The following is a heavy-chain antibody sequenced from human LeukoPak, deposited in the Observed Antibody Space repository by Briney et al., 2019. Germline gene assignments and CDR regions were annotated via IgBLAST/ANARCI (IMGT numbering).Heavy chain of an antibody. CDR1: GFTFTTYW. J-gene: IGHJ6*02. CDR2: INSDGSIT. Sequence: GGYLRLSCAGSGFTFTTYWMHWVRQAPGKGLVWVSHINSDGSITSYADSVKGRFTISRDNAKNTLYLQMNSLRAEDTAVYYCARDAVDTANAVWGQGTTVTVSS. V-gene: IGHV3-74*01. D-gene: IGHD5-18*01. CDR3: ARDAVDTANAV.